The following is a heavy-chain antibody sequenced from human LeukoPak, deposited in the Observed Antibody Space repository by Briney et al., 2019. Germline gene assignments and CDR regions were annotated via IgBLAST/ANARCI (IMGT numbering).Heavy chain of an antibody. Sequence: TGGSLRLSCAASGFTFSSYAMSWVRQAPGKGLEWVSAISGSGGSTYYADSVKGRFTISRDNSKNTLYLQMSSLRAEDTAVYYCAEVYYDFWSGPHDDPWGQGTLVTVSS. CDR1: GFTFSSYA. D-gene: IGHD3-3*01. CDR3: AEVYYDFWSGPHDDP. CDR2: ISGSGGST. J-gene: IGHJ5*02. V-gene: IGHV3-23*01.